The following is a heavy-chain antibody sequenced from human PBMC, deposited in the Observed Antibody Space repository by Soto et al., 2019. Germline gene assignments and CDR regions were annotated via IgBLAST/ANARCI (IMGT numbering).Heavy chain of an antibody. CDR1: EFTFSSYG. D-gene: IGHD5-12*01. V-gene: IGHV3-30*03. CDR2: ISNDGRNK. CDR3: ASSAGYSGYDGPVDY. Sequence: GGSLRLSCAASEFTFSSYGMHWVRQAPGKGLEWVAVISNDGRNKYYADSVKGRFTISRDNSKNTLYLQMNSLRAEDTAVYYCASSAGYSGYDGPVDYWGQGTLVTVSS. J-gene: IGHJ4*02.